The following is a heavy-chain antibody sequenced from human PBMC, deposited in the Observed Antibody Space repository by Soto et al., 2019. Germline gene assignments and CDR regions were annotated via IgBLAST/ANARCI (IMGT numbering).Heavy chain of an antibody. V-gene: IGHV4-30-4*01. D-gene: IGHD2-15*01. CDR1: GGSISSGDYY. CDR3: ASQYGGTLRSFDY. CDR2: IYYSGST. J-gene: IGHJ4*02. Sequence: SETLSLTCTVSGGSISSGDYYWSWIRQPPGKGLEWIGYIYYSGSTYYNPSLKSRVTISVDTSKNQFSLKLSSVTAADTAVYYCASQYGGTLRSFDYWGQGTLVTVS.